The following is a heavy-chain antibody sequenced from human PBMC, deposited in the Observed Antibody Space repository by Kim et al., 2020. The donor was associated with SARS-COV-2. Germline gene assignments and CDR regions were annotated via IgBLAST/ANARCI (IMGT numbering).Heavy chain of an antibody. CDR1: GGSISSGGYS. CDR3: ARVSWGDYYYYYMDV. CDR2: IYHSGST. J-gene: IGHJ6*03. Sequence: SETLSLTCAVSGGSISSGGYSWSWIRQPPGKGLEWIGYIYHSGSTYYNPSLKSRVTISVDRSKNQFSLKLSSVTAADTAVYYCARVSWGDYYYYYMDVWGKGTTVTVSS. D-gene: IGHD3-16*01. V-gene: IGHV4-30-2*01.